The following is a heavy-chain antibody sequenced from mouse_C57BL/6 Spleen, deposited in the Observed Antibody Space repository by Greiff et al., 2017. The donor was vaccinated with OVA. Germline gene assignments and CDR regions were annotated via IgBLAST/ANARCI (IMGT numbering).Heavy chain of an antibody. CDR2: IHPNSGST. J-gene: IGHJ4*01. Sequence: VQLQQPGAELVKPGASVKLSCKASGYTFTSYWMHWVKQRPGQGLEWIGMIHPNSGSTNYNEKFKSKATLTVDKSSSTAYMQLSSLTSEDSAVYYCARWGYDYDGAMDYWGQGTSVTVSS. D-gene: IGHD2-4*01. V-gene: IGHV1-64*01. CDR1: GYTFTSYW. CDR3: ARWGYDYDGAMDY.